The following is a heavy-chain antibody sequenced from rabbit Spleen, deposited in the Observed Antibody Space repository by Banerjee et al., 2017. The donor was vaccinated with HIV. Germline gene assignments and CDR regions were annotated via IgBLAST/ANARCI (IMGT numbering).Heavy chain of an antibody. D-gene: IGHD1-1*01. J-gene: IGHJ6*01. CDR3: SRDTSSSVSSYCMAL. CDR1: GVSFSSSSY. CDR2: IDIVCSGFT. Sequence: QSLEESGGDLVKPGASLTLTCSASGVSFSSSSYMCWFRQAPGKGLEWFACIDIVCSGFTYLASWAKGRGTCSKTSANTVTLQMTRMTAADAGTYFCSRDTSSSVSSYCMALWGPGTLVTVS. V-gene: IGHV1S40*01.